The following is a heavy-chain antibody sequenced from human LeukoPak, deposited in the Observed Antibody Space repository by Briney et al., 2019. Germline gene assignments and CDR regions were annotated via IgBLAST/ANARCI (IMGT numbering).Heavy chain of an antibody. CDR2: IYYSGST. J-gene: IGHJ5*02. CDR1: GGSISSVSYY. D-gene: IGHD3-10*01. V-gene: IGHV4-31*03. Sequence: PSETLSLTCTVSGGSISSVSYYWSWIRQHPGKGLEWIGYIYYSGSTYYNPSLKSRVTISLDTSKNQFSLKLSSVTAADTAVYYCARGFGLGNWLDPWGQGTQVTVSS. CDR3: ARGFGLGNWLDP.